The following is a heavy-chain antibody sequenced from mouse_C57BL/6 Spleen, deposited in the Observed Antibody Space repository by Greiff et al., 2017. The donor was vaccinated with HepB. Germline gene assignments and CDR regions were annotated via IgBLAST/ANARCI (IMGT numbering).Heavy chain of an antibody. CDR2: IDPETGGT. CDR1: GYTFTDYE. J-gene: IGHJ2*01. Sequence: QVQLQQSGAELVRPGASVTLSCKASGYTFTDYEMHWVKQTPVHGLEWIGAIDPETGGTAYNQKFKGKAILTADKSSSTAYMELRSLTSEDSAVSYCILYDYDFRYWGQGTTLTVSS. V-gene: IGHV1-15*01. D-gene: IGHD2-4*01. CDR3: ILYDYDFRY.